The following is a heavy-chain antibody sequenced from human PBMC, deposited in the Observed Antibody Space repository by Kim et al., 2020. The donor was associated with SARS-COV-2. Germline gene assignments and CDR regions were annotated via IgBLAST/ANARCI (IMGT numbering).Heavy chain of an antibody. CDR2: ST. Sequence: STNCDPSLKSRAIISVGTSKNQFSMKLSSVTAADTAVYYCARSAAAGTYYWGQGTLVTVTS. CDR3: ARSAAAGTYY. V-gene: IGHV4-34*01. J-gene: IGHJ4*02. D-gene: IGHD6-13*01.